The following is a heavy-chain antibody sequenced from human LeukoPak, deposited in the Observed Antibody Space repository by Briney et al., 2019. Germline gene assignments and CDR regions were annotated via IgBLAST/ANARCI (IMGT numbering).Heavy chain of an antibody. J-gene: IGHJ4*02. CDR1: GFTFSSYG. Sequence: GGPLRLSCAASGFTFSSYGMSWVRQAPGKGLEWVSAISGSGGSTYYADSVKGRFTISRDNSKSTLYLQMNSLRAEDTAVYYCARIWVVVVAATSFDYWGQGTLVTVSS. CDR3: ARIWVVVVAATSFDY. D-gene: IGHD2-15*01. CDR2: ISGSGGST. V-gene: IGHV3-23*01.